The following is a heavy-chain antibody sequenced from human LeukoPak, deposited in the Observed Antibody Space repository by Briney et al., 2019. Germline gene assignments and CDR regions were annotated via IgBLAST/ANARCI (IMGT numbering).Heavy chain of an antibody. CDR1: GFTFSSYA. CDR3: ARESFGIAAAGTLGY. CDR2: ISSNGGST. Sequence: PGESLRLSCAASGFTFSSYAMHWVRQAPGKGLEYVSAISSNGGSTYYANSVKGRFTISRDNSKNTLYLQMGSLRAEDMAVYYCARESFGIAAAGTLGYWGQGALVTVSS. J-gene: IGHJ4*02. V-gene: IGHV3-64*01. D-gene: IGHD6-13*01.